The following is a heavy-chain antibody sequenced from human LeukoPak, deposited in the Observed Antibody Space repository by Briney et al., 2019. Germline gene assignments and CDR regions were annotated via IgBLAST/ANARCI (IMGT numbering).Heavy chain of an antibody. CDR3: ARGPSYHFWSGSYYYYMDV. Sequence: APVKVSCKASGYTFTKYDINWVRQATGQGLGWMGWMNAKSGNTGYAQKFQGRVTITRNTAISTAYMELSSLRSEDTAVYYCARGPSYHFWSGSYYYYMDVWGKGTTVTVSS. CDR2: MNAKSGNT. J-gene: IGHJ6*03. CDR1: GYTFTKYD. D-gene: IGHD3-3*01. V-gene: IGHV1-8*03.